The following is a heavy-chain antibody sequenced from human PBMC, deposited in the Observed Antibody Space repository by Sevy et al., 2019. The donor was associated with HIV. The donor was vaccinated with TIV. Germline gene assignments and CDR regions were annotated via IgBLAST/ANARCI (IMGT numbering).Heavy chain of an antibody. CDR2: ISYDGNKK. CDR3: AKIPRYSSSLAGAFDI. Sequence: GGSLRLSCAASGFTFRSYGMHWVRQAPGKGLEWVAVISYDGNKKIYADSVKGRFTISRDNSKNTLYLQMNSLRAVDTAVYYCAKIPRYSSSLAGAFDIWGQGTMVTVSS. V-gene: IGHV3-30*18. J-gene: IGHJ3*02. CDR1: GFTFRSYG. D-gene: IGHD6-6*01.